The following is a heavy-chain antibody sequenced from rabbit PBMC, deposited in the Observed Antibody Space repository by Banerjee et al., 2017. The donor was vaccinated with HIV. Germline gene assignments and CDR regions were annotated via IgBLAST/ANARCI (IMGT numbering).Heavy chain of an antibody. V-gene: IGHV1S45*01. CDR1: GFSFSNKAV. CDR3: ARDLPGVIGWNFGW. J-gene: IGHJ4*01. CDR2: INAITGKA. D-gene: IGHD1-1*01. Sequence: QEQLEESGGGLVKPEGSLTLTCTASGFSFSNKAVMCWVRQAPGKGLEWIACINAITGKAVYASWAKGRYTFSVTSSTTVTLEMTSLTAADTATYFCARDLPGVIGWNFGWWGPGTLVTVS.